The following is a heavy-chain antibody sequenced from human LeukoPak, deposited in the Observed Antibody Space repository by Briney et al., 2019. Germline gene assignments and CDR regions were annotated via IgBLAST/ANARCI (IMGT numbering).Heavy chain of an antibody. CDR1: GGSFSGNY. V-gene: IGHV4-34*01. CDR3: ARVPESVGINYFDS. Sequence: SETLSLTCAVYGGSFSGNYWSWVRQPPGKGLEWIGEINHRGNTNYNPYLKSRVNISVDTSKNQFSLKLRSVTAADTAVYYCARVPESVGINYFDSWGQGTQVTVSS. D-gene: IGHD1-1*01. J-gene: IGHJ4*02. CDR2: INHRGNT.